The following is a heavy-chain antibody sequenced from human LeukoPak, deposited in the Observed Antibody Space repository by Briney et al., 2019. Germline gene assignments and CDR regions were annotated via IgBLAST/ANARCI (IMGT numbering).Heavy chain of an antibody. CDR2: INAGNGNT. CDR1: GYNFTSYA. J-gene: IGHJ5*01. V-gene: IGHV1-3*01. D-gene: IGHD2-15*01. CDR3: ARDHELYCSGGSCWRFDS. Sequence: GASVKVSCKASGYNFTSYAMHWVRQAPGQRLEWMGRINAGNGNTKYSQRFQGRVTITIDTSTSTAYMELRSLRSDDTAVYYCARDHELYCSGGSCWRFDSWGQGTLVTVSS.